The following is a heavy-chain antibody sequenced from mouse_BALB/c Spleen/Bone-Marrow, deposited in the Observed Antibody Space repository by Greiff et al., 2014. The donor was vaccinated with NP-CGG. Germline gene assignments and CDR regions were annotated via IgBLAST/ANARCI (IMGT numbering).Heavy chain of an antibody. V-gene: IGHV5-4*02. J-gene: IGHJ4*01. CDR3: ARGPHDVDMDY. D-gene: IGHD2-3*01. CDR2: ISDGGSYT. CDR1: GFTFSDYY. Sequence: VQLKESGGGLVKPGGSLKLSCAASGFTFSDYYMYWVRQTPEKRLEWVATISDGGSYTYYPDSVKGRFTISRDNAKNNLYLQLSSLKSEDTAMYYCARGPHDVDMDYWGQGTSVTVSS.